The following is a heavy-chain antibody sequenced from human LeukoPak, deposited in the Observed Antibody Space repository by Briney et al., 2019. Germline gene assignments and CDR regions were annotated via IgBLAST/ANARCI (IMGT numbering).Heavy chain of an antibody. Sequence: SETLSLTCTVSGGSISSSTYYWGWIRQPPGKGLEWIASIYYTGSTNYNPSLKSRVTISVDTSKNQFSLKLSSVTAAATAVYYCARSRKYGAVTTYSWFDPWGQGTLVIVSS. J-gene: IGHJ5*02. CDR1: GGSISSSTYY. D-gene: IGHD4-17*01. CDR3: ARSRKYGAVTTYSWFDP. CDR2: IYYTGST. V-gene: IGHV4-39*01.